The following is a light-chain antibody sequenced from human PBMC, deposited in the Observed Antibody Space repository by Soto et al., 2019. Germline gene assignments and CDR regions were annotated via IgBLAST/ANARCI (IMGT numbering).Light chain of an antibody. J-gene: IGKJ1*01. CDR3: QQYISTRT. CDR2: GAS. V-gene: IGKV1-5*03. CDR1: QNIRGW. Sequence: DVQMTQSPSTVSASVGDRVTITCRDGQNIRGWLAWYQQKPGKAPNLLIYGASTLETGVPSRFSGSGFGTEFTLTISSLQPDDLGTYYCQQYISTRTFGQGTKVEVK.